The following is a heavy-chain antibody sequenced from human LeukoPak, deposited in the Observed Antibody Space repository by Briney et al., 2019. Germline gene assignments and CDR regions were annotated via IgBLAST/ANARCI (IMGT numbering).Heavy chain of an antibody. Sequence: SETLSLTCAVYGGSFSGYYWSWIRQPPGKGLEWIGEINHSGSTNYNPSLKSRVTISVDTSKNQFSLKLSSVTAADTAVYYCARGHRRSWSGYVDYWGQGTLVTVSS. CDR2: INHSGST. CDR3: ARGHRRSWSGYVDY. D-gene: IGHD3-3*01. J-gene: IGHJ4*02. CDR1: GGSFSGYY. V-gene: IGHV4-34*01.